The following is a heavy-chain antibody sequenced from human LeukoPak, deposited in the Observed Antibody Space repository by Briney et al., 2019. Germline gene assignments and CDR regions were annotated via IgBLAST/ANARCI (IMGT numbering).Heavy chain of an antibody. D-gene: IGHD5-12*01. CDR2: ISGSGGST. Sequence: GGSLRLSCAASGSTFSSYAMSWVRQAPGKGLEWVSAISGSGGSTYYADSVKGRFTISRDNAKNSLYLQMSSLRAEDTAVYYCARDQYSGYDYVPFFDYWGQGTLVTVSS. J-gene: IGHJ4*02. CDR3: ARDQYSGYDYVPFFDY. CDR1: GSTFSSYA. V-gene: IGHV3-23*01.